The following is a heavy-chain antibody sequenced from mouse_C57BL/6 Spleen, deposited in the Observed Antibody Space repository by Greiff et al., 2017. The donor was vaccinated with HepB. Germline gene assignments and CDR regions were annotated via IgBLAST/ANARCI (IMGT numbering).Heavy chain of an antibody. CDR2: IDPSDSYT. Sequence: VQLQQPGAELVMPGASVKLSCKASGYTFTSYWMHWVKQRPGQGLEWIGEIDPSDSYTNYNQKFKGKSTLTVDKSSSTAYMQLSSLTSEDSAVYYCAADSSGYYAMDYWGQGTSVTVSS. D-gene: IGHD3-2*02. CDR3: AADSSGYYAMDY. V-gene: IGHV1-69*01. CDR1: GYTFTSYW. J-gene: IGHJ4*01.